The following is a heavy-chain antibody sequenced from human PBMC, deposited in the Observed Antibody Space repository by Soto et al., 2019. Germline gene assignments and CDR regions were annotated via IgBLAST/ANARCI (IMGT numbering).Heavy chain of an antibody. Sequence: SATLSLTCNVSGGSISNYYWTWVRQSPEKGLEWIGYMYYNGNINYNPSLKSRVTISIDTSKNQFSLTLKSVTAADTAVYYCASGGNWFDPWGQGVLVTFSS. D-gene: IGHD3-16*01. J-gene: IGHJ5*02. V-gene: IGHV4-59*01. CDR3: ASGGNWFDP. CDR1: GGSISNYY. CDR2: MYYNGNI.